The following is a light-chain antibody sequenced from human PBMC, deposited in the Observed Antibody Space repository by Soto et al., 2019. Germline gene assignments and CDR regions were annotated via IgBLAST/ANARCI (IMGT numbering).Light chain of an antibody. CDR3: CSYAGSNTWV. CDR2: EVT. CDR1: SSDVGSYKL. J-gene: IGLJ3*02. V-gene: IGLV2-23*02. Sequence: QFVLTQPASVSGSPGQSITISCTGTSSDVGSYKLVSWYQQHPGKAPKLMISEVTKRPSGVSTRFSGSKSGNTASLTISGLQPEDESDYYCCSYAGSNTWVFGGGTKLTVL.